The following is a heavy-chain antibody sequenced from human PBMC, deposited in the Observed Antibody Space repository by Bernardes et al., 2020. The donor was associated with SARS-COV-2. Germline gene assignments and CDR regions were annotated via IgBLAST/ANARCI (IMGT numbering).Heavy chain of an antibody. V-gene: IGHV1-2*04. CDR3: ARVAYDILTGYPGMADY. Sequence: ASVKVSCKASGYTFTGYYMHWVRQAPGQGLEWMGWINPNSGGTNYAQKFQGWVTMTRDTSISTAYMELSRLRSDDTAVYYCARVAYDILTGYPGMADYWGQGTLVTVSS. CDR1: GYTFTGYY. J-gene: IGHJ4*02. CDR2: INPNSGGT. D-gene: IGHD3-9*01.